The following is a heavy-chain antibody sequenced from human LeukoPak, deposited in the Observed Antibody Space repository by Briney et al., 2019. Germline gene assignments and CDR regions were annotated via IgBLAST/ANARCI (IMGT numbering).Heavy chain of an antibody. CDR3: ATNYMVRGVIFDY. D-gene: IGHD3-10*01. CDR2: IIPIFGTA. V-gene: IGHV1-69*05. CDR1: GGTFSSYA. Sequence: ASVKVSCKASGGTFSSYAISWVRQAPGQGLEWMGRIIPIFGTANYAQKFQGRVTITTDESTSTAYMELSSLRSEDTAMYYCATNYMVRGVIFDYWGQGTLVTVSS. J-gene: IGHJ4*02.